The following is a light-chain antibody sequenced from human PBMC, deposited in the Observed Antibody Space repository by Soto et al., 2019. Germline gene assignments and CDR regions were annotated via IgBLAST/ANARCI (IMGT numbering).Light chain of an antibody. CDR1: ERIYSAY. Sequence: EIVLTQSPATLSLSRGERATLSCRASERIYSAYLGWYQQKPGQTPRLLIYDTSTRATGVPARFSGSRSGPEFTLTINSLQSEDFAIYYCQPYNTWPLTFGGGTKVDI. CDR2: DTS. J-gene: IGKJ4*01. CDR3: QPYNTWPLT. V-gene: IGKV3-15*01.